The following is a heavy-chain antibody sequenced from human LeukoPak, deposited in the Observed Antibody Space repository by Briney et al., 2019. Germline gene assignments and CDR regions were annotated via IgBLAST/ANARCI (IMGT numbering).Heavy chain of an antibody. V-gene: IGHV4-39*07. Sequence: SETLSLTCTVSGGSISSSSYYWGWIRQPPGKGLEWIGRVHASGSTNYNPSLKSRVTISVDTSKNQFSLKLTSVTAADTAVYYCARDWSSSWLYFDYWGQGTLVTVSS. CDR1: GGSISSSSYY. D-gene: IGHD6-13*01. J-gene: IGHJ4*02. CDR3: ARDWSSSWLYFDY. CDR2: VHASGST.